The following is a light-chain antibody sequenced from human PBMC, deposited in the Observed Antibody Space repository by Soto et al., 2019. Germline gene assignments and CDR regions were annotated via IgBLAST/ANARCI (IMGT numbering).Light chain of an antibody. CDR3: QQYNIFRT. J-gene: IGKJ1*01. CDR1: QSISTW. CDR2: QAS. Sequence: DIQMTQSPSTLSASVGDRVTIKCRASQSISTWLAWYQQKPGKAPTLLISQASTLQSGVSSRFSGRGSGTEFTLTISGLQPDDCATYYCQQYNIFRTFGQGTKVEIK. V-gene: IGKV1-5*03.